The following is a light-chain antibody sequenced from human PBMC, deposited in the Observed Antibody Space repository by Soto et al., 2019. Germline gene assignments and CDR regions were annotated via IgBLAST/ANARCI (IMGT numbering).Light chain of an antibody. V-gene: IGKV3-20*01. Sequence: IVLTQSPGTLSLSPGERATLSCRASQSVSSSYLAWYQQKPGQAPRLLIYAASSRTTGIPDKFSGSGSGKDFPLTIRRLEPEDLAVYYCQQFGSSKLTFGGGTKVEIK. CDR1: QSVSSSY. J-gene: IGKJ4*01. CDR2: AAS. CDR3: QQFGSSKLT.